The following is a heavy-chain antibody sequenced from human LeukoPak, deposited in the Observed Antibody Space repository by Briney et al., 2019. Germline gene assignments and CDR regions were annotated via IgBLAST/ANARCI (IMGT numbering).Heavy chain of an antibody. J-gene: IGHJ3*02. CDR1: GGSISRSNSY. CDR3: ARESDSGGYYGAPAFDI. CDR2: IYFSGST. V-gene: IGHV4-39*02. D-gene: IGHD3-22*01. Sequence: PSETLSLTCTVSGGSISRSNSYWGWIRQPPGKGLEWIGSIYFSGSTYYNPSLKSRVTISVDTSKNQFSLKLSSVTAADTAVYYCARESDSGGYYGAPAFDIWGQGTMVTVSS.